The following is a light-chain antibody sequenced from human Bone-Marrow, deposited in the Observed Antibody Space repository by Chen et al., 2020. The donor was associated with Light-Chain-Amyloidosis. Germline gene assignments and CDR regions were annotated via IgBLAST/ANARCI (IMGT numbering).Light chain of an antibody. CDR3: QSADSSGTYEVI. V-gene: IGLV3-25*03. Sequence: SYELTQPPSVSVSPGQTARITCSGDDLPTKYAYWYQQKQGQAPVLVIHRDSERPSGISELFSGSSSGTTATLTISGVQAEDEADYNCQSADSSGTYEVIFGGGTKLTVL. CDR1: DLPTKY. J-gene: IGLJ2*01. CDR2: RDS.